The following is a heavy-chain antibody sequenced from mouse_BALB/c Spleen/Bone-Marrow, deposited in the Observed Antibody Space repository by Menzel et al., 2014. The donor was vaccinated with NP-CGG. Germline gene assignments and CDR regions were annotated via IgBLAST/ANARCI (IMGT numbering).Heavy chain of an antibody. D-gene: IGHD1-1*01. V-gene: IGHV1-54*01. J-gene: IGHJ4*01. Sequence: GQGLEWIGVINPGSGGINYNEKFKGKATLTADKSSSTAYMQLSSLTSDDSAVYFCARELVRGMDYWGQGTSVTVSS. CDR3: ARELVRGMDY. CDR2: INPGSGGI.